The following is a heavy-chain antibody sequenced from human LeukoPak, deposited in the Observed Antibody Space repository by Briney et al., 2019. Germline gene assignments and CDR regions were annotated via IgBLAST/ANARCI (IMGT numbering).Heavy chain of an antibody. Sequence: ASVKVSCKTSGYTFTDHDINWVRQATGQGLEWMGWMTPHSGDTSCARQFQGRVTMTRDTSTSTVYMELSSLRSEDTAVYYCAREGLRNFDYWGQGTLVTVSS. D-gene: IGHD5-12*01. V-gene: IGHV1-8*01. CDR1: GYTFTDHD. CDR3: AREGLRNFDY. J-gene: IGHJ4*02. CDR2: MTPHSGDT.